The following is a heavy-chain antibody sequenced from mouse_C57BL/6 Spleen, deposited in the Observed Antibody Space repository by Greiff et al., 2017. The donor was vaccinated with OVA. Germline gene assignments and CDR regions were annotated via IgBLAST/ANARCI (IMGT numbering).Heavy chain of an antibody. D-gene: IGHD2-12*01. Sequence: VQLQQSGPELVKPGASVKISCKASGYSFTSYYIHWVKQRPGQGLEWIGWIYPGSGNTKYNEKFKGKATLTADTSSSTAYMQLSSLTSEDSAVYYGARPLLRHYAMDYWGQGTSVTVSS. CDR2: IYPGSGNT. CDR3: ARPLLRHYAMDY. CDR1: GYSFTSYY. V-gene: IGHV1-66*01. J-gene: IGHJ4*01.